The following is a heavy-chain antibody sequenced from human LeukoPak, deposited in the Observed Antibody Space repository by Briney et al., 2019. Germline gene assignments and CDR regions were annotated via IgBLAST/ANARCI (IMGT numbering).Heavy chain of an antibody. CDR2: VDPEDGET. CDR3: AIGGYSYGYNLDY. D-gene: IGHD5-18*01. CDR1: GYTFTDYY. Sequence: ASVKVSCKASGYTFTDYYMHWVQQAPGKGLEWMGLVDPEDGETIYAEKFQGRVTITADTSTDTAYMELSSLRSEDTAVYYCAIGGYSYGYNLDYWGQGTLVAVSS. V-gene: IGHV1-69-2*01. J-gene: IGHJ4*02.